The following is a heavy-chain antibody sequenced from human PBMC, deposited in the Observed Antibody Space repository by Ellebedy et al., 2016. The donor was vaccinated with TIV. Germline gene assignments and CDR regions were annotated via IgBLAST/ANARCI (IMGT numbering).Heavy chain of an antibody. V-gene: IGHV3-21*06. Sequence: GESLKISCVAPGFTFSNYNMNWVRQSPGKGLEWVSSIRSTGSDKYYAESVKGRFTISRDNAQDTLFLQMNSLRAEDTAVYYCATLTVGHFDYWGQGTLVTVSS. J-gene: IGHJ4*02. CDR3: ATLTVGHFDY. CDR1: GFTFSNYN. CDR2: IRSTGSDK.